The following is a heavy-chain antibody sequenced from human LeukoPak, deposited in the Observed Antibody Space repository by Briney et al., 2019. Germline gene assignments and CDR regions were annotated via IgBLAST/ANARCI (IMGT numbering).Heavy chain of an antibody. Sequence: GGSLRLSCAASGFTFSSYAMSWVRQAPGKGLEWVSTFSGSGGSTHYADSVKGRFTISRDNSKNTLYLQMNSLRAEDTAVYYCARAVGATFFDYWGQGTLVTVSS. V-gene: IGHV3-23*01. D-gene: IGHD1-26*01. CDR1: GFTFSSYA. J-gene: IGHJ4*02. CDR2: FSGSGGST. CDR3: ARAVGATFFDY.